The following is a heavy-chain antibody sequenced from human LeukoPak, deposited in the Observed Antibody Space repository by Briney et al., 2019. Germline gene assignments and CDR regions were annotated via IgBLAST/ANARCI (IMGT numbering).Heavy chain of an antibody. D-gene: IGHD2-15*01. CDR1: GGSISGYY. CDR3: ARAGRYCSGGSCSDAFDI. Sequence: PSETLSLTCTVSGGSISGYYWSWIRQPPGKGLEWIGHIYYSGSTNYNPSLKSRVTISVDTSKNQFSLKLSSVTAADTAVYFCARAGRYCSGGSCSDAFDIWGQGTMVTVSS. V-gene: IGHV4-59*01. CDR2: IYYSGST. J-gene: IGHJ3*02.